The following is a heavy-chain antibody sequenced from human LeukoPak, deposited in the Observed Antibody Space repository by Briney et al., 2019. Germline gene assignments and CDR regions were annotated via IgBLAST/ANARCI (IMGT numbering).Heavy chain of an antibody. CDR2: IYPGDSDT. CDR3: ATTTHSAGDNNDAFDI. Sequence: GESLKISCKGSGYSFSSYWIGWVRQMPGKGLEWMVIIYPGDSDTRYSPSFQGQVTISADKSISTAYLQWSSLKASDTAMYYCATTTHSAGDNNDAFDIWGQGTMVTVSS. J-gene: IGHJ3*02. V-gene: IGHV5-51*01. D-gene: IGHD6-13*01. CDR1: GYSFSSYW.